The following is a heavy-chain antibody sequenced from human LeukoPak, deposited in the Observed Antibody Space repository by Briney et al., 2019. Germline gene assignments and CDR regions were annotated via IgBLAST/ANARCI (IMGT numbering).Heavy chain of an antibody. J-gene: IGHJ4*02. Sequence: ASVKVSCKASGYTFTSYAMNWVRQAPGQGLEWMGWINTNTGNPTYAQGFTGRFVFSSDTSVSTAYLQISSLKAEDTAVYYCARPGAQLYYYDSSGYAFDYWGQGTLVTVSS. CDR1: GYTFTSYA. D-gene: IGHD3-22*01. CDR3: ARPGAQLYYYDSSGYAFDY. V-gene: IGHV7-4-1*02. CDR2: INTNTGNP.